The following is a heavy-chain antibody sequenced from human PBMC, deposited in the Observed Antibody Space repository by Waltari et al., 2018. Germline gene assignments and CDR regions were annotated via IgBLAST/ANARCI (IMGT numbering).Heavy chain of an antibody. V-gene: IGHV4-30-2*01. D-gene: IGHD2-15*01. CDR2: IYHSGST. CDR1: GGSISSGGYS. Sequence: QLQLQESGSGLVKPSQTLSLTCAVSGGSISSGGYSWSWIRQPPGKGLEWIGYIYHSGSTYYNPSLKSRVTISVDRSKNQFSLKLSSVTAADTAVYYCARSKGGPHYSPFDYWGQGTLVTVSS. CDR3: ARSKGGPHYSPFDY. J-gene: IGHJ4*02.